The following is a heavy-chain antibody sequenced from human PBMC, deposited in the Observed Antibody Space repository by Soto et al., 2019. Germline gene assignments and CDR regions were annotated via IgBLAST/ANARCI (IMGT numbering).Heavy chain of an antibody. CDR1: GYSFTSYW. J-gene: IGHJ6*02. CDR2: IDPSGSYT. V-gene: IGHV5-10-1*01. D-gene: IGHD3-10*01. Sequence: GESLKISCKGSGYSFTSYWISWVRQMPGKGLEWMGRIDPSGSYTNYSPSFQGHVTISADKSISTAYLQWSSLKASDTAMYYCARSASYRKYYYYGMDVWGQGTTVTVSS. CDR3: ARSASYRKYYYYGMDV.